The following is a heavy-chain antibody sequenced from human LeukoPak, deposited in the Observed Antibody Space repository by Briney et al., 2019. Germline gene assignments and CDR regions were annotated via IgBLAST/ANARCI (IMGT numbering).Heavy chain of an antibody. D-gene: IGHD2-15*01. CDR2: ISSTGGTT. V-gene: IGHV3-23*01. CDR3: AKNGDRGAYCTGGTCYPYFYYYMDV. Sequence: GGSLRLSCAVSGFTFSGYGMSWVRQAPGKGLEWVSSISSTGGTTYYADSVKGRFTISRDNSKNTLYLQMNSLRAEDTAIYYCAKNGDRGAYCTGGTCYPYFYYYMDVWGKGTTVTI. J-gene: IGHJ6*03. CDR1: GFTFSGYG.